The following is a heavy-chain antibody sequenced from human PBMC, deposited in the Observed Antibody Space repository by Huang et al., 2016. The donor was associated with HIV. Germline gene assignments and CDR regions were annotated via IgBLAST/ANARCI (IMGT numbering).Heavy chain of an antibody. CDR3: AKDEKQFCTGGSCHSSNIDS. CDR2: NRYDGSKT. D-gene: IGHD2-8*02. V-gene: IGHV3-30*02. J-gene: IGHJ4*02. Sequence: QVQLVESGGGAVQPGGSLRLSCTATGFTFSSFGMHWVRPRPGQGLEWLTFNRYDGSKTTYTDSVKGRFTISRDNSDNTLFLQMNTLTSDDTALYYCAKDEKQFCTGGSCHSSNIDSWGQGTLVTVSS. CDR1: GFTFSSFG.